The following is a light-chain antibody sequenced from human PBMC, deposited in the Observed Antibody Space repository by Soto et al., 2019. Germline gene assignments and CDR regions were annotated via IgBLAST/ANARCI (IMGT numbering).Light chain of an antibody. J-gene: IGKJ1*01. V-gene: IGKV1-5*03. CDR1: QSISSW. CDR2: KAS. Sequence: DIQMTQSPSTLSASVGDRVTITCRASQSISSWLAWYQQKPGKAPKLLIYKASSLESGVPSMFSGSGSGTEFTLTISSLRPDDFATYYCQQYNSYSWTFGQGTKVEIK. CDR3: QQYNSYSWT.